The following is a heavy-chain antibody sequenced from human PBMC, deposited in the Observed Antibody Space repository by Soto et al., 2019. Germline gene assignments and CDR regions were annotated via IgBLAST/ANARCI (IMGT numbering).Heavy chain of an antibody. J-gene: IGHJ6*02. CDR3: AGDRRSTRLDV. CDR2: IWYDESKT. D-gene: IGHD3-10*01. CDR1: GFTFKNYG. V-gene: IGHV3-33*01. Sequence: QVQLVESGGGVVQPGRSLRLSCAASGFTFKNYGMHWVRQAPGKGLEWVAVIWYDESKTYYTDSVKGRFTISRDNSKNTLELQMNSLRVEDKAVYFGAGDRRSTRLDVWGQGTTVTASS.